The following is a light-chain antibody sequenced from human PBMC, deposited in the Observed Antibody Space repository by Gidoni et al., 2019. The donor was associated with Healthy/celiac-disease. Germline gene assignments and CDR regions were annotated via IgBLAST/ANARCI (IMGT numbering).Light chain of an antibody. CDR1: QSVLYSYNNKNY. CDR2: WAS. J-gene: IGKJ2*01. CDR3: QQYYSTPMYT. Sequence: DIVMTQSSAFLAVSMSERATIYCKSSQSVLYSYNNKNYLAWYQQKPGQPPKLLIYWASTRESGVPDRFSGSGSGTDFTLTISSLQAEDVAVYYCQQYYSTPMYTFGQGTKLEIK. V-gene: IGKV4-1*01.